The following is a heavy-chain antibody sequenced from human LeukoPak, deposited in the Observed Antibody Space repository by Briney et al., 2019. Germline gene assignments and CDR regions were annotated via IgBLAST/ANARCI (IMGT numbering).Heavy chain of an antibody. J-gene: IGHJ4*02. CDR2: INPSGANT. CDR1: GYTFTSYY. D-gene: IGHD4-23*01. CDR3: ARGYDSGGNY. Sequence: ASVKVSCKASGYTFTSYYFHWVRQAPGHGREGMGMINPSGANTYYAQNFQGRVTMTRDTSTSTVYMELSSLRSEDTAVYYCARGYDSGGNYWGQGTLVTVSS. V-gene: IGHV1-46*01.